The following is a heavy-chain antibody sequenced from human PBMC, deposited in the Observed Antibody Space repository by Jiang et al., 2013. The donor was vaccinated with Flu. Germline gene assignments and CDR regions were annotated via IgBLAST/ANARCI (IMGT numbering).Heavy chain of an antibody. J-gene: IGHJ3*02. Sequence: KGLEWMGIIYPGDSDTRYSPSFQGQVTISADKSISTAYLQWSSLKASDTAMYYCARRGITDEMVRGVIGAFDIWGQGTMVTVSS. D-gene: IGHD3-10*01. CDR3: ARRGITDEMVRGVIGAFDI. CDR2: IYPGDSDT. V-gene: IGHV5-51*01.